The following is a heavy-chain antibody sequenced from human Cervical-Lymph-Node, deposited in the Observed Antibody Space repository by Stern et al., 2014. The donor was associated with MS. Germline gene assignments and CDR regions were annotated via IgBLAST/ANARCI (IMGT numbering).Heavy chain of an antibody. CDR3: AKLRIPIFGDVMMGGMDV. CDR2: VSFAGTET. J-gene: IGHJ6*02. Sequence: VQLVESGGGVVQPGRSLRLSCAASGFTFSDYAIHWVRQAPGKGLEWVAVVSFAGTETSYADSVKGRFTISRANSKNTVYLQVNSLRVEDTAVYYCAKLRIPIFGDVMMGGMDVWGRGTTVIVSS. CDR1: GFTFSDYA. V-gene: IGHV3-30*18. D-gene: IGHD3-3*01.